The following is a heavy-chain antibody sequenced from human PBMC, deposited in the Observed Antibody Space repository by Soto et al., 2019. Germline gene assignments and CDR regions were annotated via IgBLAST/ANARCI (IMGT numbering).Heavy chain of an antibody. J-gene: IGHJ4*02. Sequence: GESLKISCKGSGYSFTSYWIGWVRQMPGKGLEWMGIIYPGDSDTRYSPSFQGQVTISADKSISTAYLQWSSLKASDTAMYYCARLVPAAMGEGYFDYWGQGTLVTVSS. CDR1: GYSFTSYW. CDR2: IYPGDSDT. D-gene: IGHD2-2*01. V-gene: IGHV5-51*01. CDR3: ARLVPAAMGEGYFDY.